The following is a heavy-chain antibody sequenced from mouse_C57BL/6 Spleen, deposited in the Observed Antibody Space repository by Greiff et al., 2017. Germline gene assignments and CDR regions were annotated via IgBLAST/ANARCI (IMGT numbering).Heavy chain of an antibody. CDR2: IYPGDGDT. CDR1: GYAFSSSW. D-gene: IGHD1-1*01. V-gene: IGHV1-82*01. CDR3: AKEGITTVVDTHYCAMDD. Sequence: QVQLQQSGPELVKPGASVKISCKASGYAFSSSWMNWVKQRPGKGLEWIGRIYPGDGDTNYNGKFKGKATLTAAKSSSTAYMQLRSLTSEDSAVYFGAKEGITTVVDTHYCAMDDWGQGTSVTVSS. J-gene: IGHJ4*01.